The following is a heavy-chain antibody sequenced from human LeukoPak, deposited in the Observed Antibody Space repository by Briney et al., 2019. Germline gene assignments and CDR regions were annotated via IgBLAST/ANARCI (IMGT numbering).Heavy chain of an antibody. CDR3: AGVSSGWYPPLRY. V-gene: IGHV1-8*01. J-gene: IGHJ4*02. Sequence: GASVKVSCKASGYTFTSYDINWVRQATGQGLEWMGWMNPNSGNTGYAQKFQGRVTMTRNTSISTAYMELSSLRSEDTAVYYCAGVSSGWYPPLRYWGQGTLVTVSS. CDR1: GYTFTSYD. CDR2: MNPNSGNT. D-gene: IGHD6-19*01.